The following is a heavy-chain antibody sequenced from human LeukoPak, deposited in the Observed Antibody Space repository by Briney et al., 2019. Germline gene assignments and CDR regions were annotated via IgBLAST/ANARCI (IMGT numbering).Heavy chain of an antibody. Sequence: SETLSLTCTVSGGSISSYYWSWIRQPAGKGLEWIGRIYTSGSTNYNPSLKSRVTISVDTSKNQFSLKLSSVTAADTAVYYCARHSYDILTGWFDPWGQGTLVTVSS. J-gene: IGHJ5*02. CDR1: GGSISSYY. CDR2: IYTSGST. V-gene: IGHV4-4*07. CDR3: ARHSYDILTGWFDP. D-gene: IGHD3-9*01.